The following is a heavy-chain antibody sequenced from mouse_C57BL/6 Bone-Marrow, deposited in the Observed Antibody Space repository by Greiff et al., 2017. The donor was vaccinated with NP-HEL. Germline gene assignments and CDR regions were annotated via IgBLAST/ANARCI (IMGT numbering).Heavy chain of an antibody. Sequence: VQLQQSGAELVKPGASVKISCKASGYAFSSYWMNWVKQRPGKGLEWIGQIYPGDGDTNYNGKFKGKATLTADKSSSTAYMQLSSLTSEDSAVYFCARSEAYYSNYVGFAYWGQGTLVTVSA. CDR3: ARSEAYYSNYVGFAY. J-gene: IGHJ3*01. V-gene: IGHV1-80*01. CDR2: IYPGDGDT. D-gene: IGHD2-5*01. CDR1: GYAFSSYW.